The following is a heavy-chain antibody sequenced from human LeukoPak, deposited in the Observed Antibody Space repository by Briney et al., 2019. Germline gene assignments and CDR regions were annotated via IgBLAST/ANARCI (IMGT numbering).Heavy chain of an antibody. Sequence: SETLSFTCAGYGESFSGYYWIWIRQPPGKGLEWIGEINHSRSPNYNPSRKSRVTIGGDTSKNQFSLNLSSVTAADTALYYCARRGAAAGKRTPVGSYYYYYYMDVWDKGITVTISS. D-gene: IGHD6-13*01. CDR3: ARRGAAAGKRTPVGSYYYYYYMDV. V-gene: IGHV4-34*01. CDR1: GESFSGYY. CDR2: INHSRSP. J-gene: IGHJ6*03.